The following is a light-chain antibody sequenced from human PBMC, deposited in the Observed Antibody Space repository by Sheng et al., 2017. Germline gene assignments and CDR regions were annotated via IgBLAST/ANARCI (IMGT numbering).Light chain of an antibody. CDR2: WAS. V-gene: IGKV4-1*01. CDR1: QSVLFDFNNKDY. Sequence: DIVMTQSPDSLAVSLGERATINCKSSQSVLFDFNNKDYFAWYQQKPGQPPKLLIYWASVRESGVPDRFSGSGSGTDFTLTISSLQAEDVAIYYCQQYYDTPFTFGPGTRVDLK. J-gene: IGKJ3*01. CDR3: QQYYDTPFT.